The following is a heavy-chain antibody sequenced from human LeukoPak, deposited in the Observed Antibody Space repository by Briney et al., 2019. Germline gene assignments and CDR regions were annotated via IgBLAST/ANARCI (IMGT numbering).Heavy chain of an antibody. CDR3: ARGGYSYARLGGRHFDY. CDR1: GGSFIGYY. Sequence: SETLSLTCAVSGGSFIGYYWSGIRRPPGKGLEWMGEINHSGSTNYNPSLKSRVTISVDTSKNQFSLKLSSVTAADTAVYYCARGGYSYARLGGRHFDYWGQGTLVTVSS. CDR2: INHSGST. V-gene: IGHV4-34*01. J-gene: IGHJ4*02. D-gene: IGHD5-18*01.